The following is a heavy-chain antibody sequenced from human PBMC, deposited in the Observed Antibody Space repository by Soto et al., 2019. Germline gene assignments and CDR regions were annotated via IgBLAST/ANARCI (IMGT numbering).Heavy chain of an antibody. CDR3: AKDRRDGYNWSDY. Sequence: QVQLVQSGGGVVQPGRSLRLSCAASGFGFTSYGMHWIRQAPGKGLEWVALISSDGTDTYYADSVKGRFTISRDNSKNTLYLQMSSLRAEDTAVYYCAKDRRDGYNWSDYWGQGTLVAVSS. D-gene: IGHD5-12*01. V-gene: IGHV3-30*18. J-gene: IGHJ4*02. CDR1: GFGFTSYG. CDR2: ISSDGTDT.